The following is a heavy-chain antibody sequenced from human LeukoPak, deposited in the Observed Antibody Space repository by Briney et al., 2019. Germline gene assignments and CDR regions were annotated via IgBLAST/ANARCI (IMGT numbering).Heavy chain of an antibody. V-gene: IGHV3-7*01. CDR1: GFTFSTYW. CDR2: INQGGSER. J-gene: IGHJ4*02. Sequence: GGSLRLSCAASGFTFSTYWMAWVRQAPGKGLEWVANINQGGSERYYLDSVKGRFTISRDNAKNSLSLQMSSLRAEDTALYYCAREIHYRDPDSYYNKGADFWGQGTLVTVPS. D-gene: IGHD3-10*01. CDR3: AREIHYRDPDSYYNKGADF.